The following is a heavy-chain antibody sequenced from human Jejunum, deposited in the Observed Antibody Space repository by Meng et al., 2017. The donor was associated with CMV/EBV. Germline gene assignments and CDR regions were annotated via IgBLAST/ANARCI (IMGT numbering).Heavy chain of an antibody. V-gene: IGHV4-30-4*01. D-gene: IGHD3-10*02. J-gene: IGHJ5*02. CDR3: VGNYDVHLNWFDP. CDR1: GDSITNNLYY. CDR2: IYDSGAT. Sequence: SGDSITNNLYYWNGIRQTPGKGLEWIGYIYDSGATHYNPSLKGRATMSVETSKNQFSLNLKSVTAADTAIYYCVGNYDVHLNWFDPWGRGTLVTVSS.